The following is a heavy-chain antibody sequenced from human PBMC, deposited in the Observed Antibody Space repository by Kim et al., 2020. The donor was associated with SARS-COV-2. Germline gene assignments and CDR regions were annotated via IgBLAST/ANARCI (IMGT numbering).Heavy chain of an antibody. J-gene: IGHJ6*02. V-gene: IGHV7-4-1*02. Sequence: ASVKVSCKASGYTFTSYAMNWVRQAPGQGLEWMGWINTNTGNPTYAQGFTGRFVFSLDTSVSTAYLQISSLKAEDTAVYYCARESSSSWPGYYYYYGMDVWRQGTTVTVSS. CDR3: ARESSSSWPGYYYYYGMDV. CDR2: INTNTGNP. D-gene: IGHD6-13*01. CDR1: GYTFTSYA.